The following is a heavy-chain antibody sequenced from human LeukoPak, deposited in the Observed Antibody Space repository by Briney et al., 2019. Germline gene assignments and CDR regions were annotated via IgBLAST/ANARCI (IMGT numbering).Heavy chain of an antibody. Sequence: QTGGSLRLSCAASGFTFSSYGMHWVRQAPGKGLEWVAVIWYDGSNKYYADSAKGRFTISRDNSKNTLYLQMNSLRAEDTAVYYCAKGGDDYGPPGPWGQGTLVTVSS. CDR1: GFTFSSYG. V-gene: IGHV3-33*06. CDR3: AKGGDDYGPPGP. CDR2: IWYDGSNK. D-gene: IGHD4-17*01. J-gene: IGHJ5*02.